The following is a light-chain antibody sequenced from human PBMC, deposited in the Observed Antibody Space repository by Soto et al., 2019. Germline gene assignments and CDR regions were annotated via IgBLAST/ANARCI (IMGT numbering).Light chain of an antibody. CDR2: GAS. V-gene: IGKV1-39*01. Sequence: DIQMTQSPSSLSASVGDRVTITCRASQSITTYLNWFHQKSGKAPKVLIYGASSLQSGVPSRFSGSGTGTDFTLTITNLQPEDSATYFCQRSFAIPNTFGQGTRLEIK. CDR1: QSITTY. J-gene: IGKJ5*01. CDR3: QRSFAIPNT.